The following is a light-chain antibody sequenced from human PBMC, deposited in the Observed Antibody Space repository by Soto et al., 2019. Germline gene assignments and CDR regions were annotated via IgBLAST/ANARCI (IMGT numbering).Light chain of an antibody. V-gene: IGLV1-44*01. CDR2: TNN. CDR1: SSNIGSHV. J-gene: IGLJ3*02. CDR3: AAWDGSLQSWV. Sequence: QSVLTQPPSASGTPGQRVTISCSGSSSNIGSHVVNWYQQVPGTAPKLLIYTNNQRPSGVPDRFSDSKSGTSASLAISGLQSEDEADYYCAAWDGSLQSWVFGGGTMLTVL.